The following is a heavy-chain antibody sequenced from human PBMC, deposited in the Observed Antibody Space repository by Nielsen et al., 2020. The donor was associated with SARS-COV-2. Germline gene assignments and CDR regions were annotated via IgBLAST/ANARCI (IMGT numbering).Heavy chain of an antibody. CDR3: SKAAGYSSSWYLRWFDP. V-gene: IGHV3-23*01. CDR2: VSGSGDET. J-gene: IGHJ5*02. D-gene: IGHD6-13*01. CDR1: GFTFSRHA. Sequence: GGSLRLSCAAAGFTFSRHAMSWVRQAPGKGLEWVSSVSGSGDETYYIDSVRGRFTIARDDSKNTLYLQMNSLRAEDTAVYYCSKAAGYSSSWYLRWFDPWGQGTLVTVSS.